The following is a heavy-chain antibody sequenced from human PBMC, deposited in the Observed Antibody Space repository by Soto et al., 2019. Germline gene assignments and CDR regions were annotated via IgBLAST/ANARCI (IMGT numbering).Heavy chain of an antibody. CDR1: GYTFRSYG. D-gene: IGHD3-22*01. V-gene: IGHV1-18*01. Sequence: ASVKVSCKTSGYTFRSYGISWVRQAPGQGLEWMGWISGHNAYTNYAQKFQGRVTMTTDTCTSTVCMELRSLRSADTAVYYCAANISHSDTSADLPYYEYYGLDVWGQGTTVTVSS. CDR3: AANISHSDTSADLPYYEYYGLDV. CDR2: ISGHNAYT. J-gene: IGHJ6*02.